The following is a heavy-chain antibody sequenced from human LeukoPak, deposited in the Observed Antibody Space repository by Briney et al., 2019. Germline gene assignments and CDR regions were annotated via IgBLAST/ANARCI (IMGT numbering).Heavy chain of an antibody. V-gene: IGHV3-30*02. D-gene: IGHD5-18*01. CDR1: GFTFSGCG. CDR3: AKDPYSYGSYFDY. Sequence: PGGSLRLSCAASGFTFSGCGMHWFRQAPGKGLEWVAFIWYDGRDKYYVDSVKGRFTISRDNSKNTLYLQMNSLRAEDTAMYYCAKDPYSYGSYFDYWGQGTLVTVSS. J-gene: IGHJ4*02. CDR2: IWYDGRDK.